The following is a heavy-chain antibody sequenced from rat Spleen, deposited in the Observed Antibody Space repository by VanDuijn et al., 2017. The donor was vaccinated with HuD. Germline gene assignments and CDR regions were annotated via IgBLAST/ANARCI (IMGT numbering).Heavy chain of an antibody. J-gene: IGHJ3*01. D-gene: IGHD1-11*01. CDR2: VWYDGDT. CDR3: TRDTMEGWFAY. V-gene: IGHV2-63*01. CDR1: GLSLSSYG. Sequence: QVQLKESGPGLVQPSQTLSLTCTVSGLSLSSYGVIWFRQPPGKGPEWMGRVWYDGDTAYNSALKSRLSVSRDTSKNQVFLKMNSLQSDDTGTYYCTRDTMEGWFAYWGQGTLVTVSS.